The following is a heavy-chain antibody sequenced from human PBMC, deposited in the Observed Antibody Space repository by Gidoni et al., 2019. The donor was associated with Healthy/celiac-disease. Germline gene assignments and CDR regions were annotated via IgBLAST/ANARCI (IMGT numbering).Heavy chain of an antibody. CDR2: INPNSVGT. CDR1: GYTFTGYY. J-gene: IGHJ6*03. CDR3: ARGNMYSSSSGYYYYYMDV. V-gene: IGHV1-2*04. D-gene: IGHD6-6*01. Sequence: QVQLVQSGAEVKKPGASVKVSCKASGYTFTGYYMHWVRQAPGQGLEWMGWINPNSVGTNYAQKFQGWVTMTRDTSISTAYMELSRLRSDDTAVYYCARGNMYSSSSGYYYYYMDVWGKGTTVTVSS.